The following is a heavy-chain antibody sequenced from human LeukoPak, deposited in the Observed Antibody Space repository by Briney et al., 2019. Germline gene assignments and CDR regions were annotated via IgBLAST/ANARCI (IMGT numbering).Heavy chain of an antibody. CDR2: IYYSGST. CDR3: AREINGYEDY. J-gene: IGHJ4*02. V-gene: IGHV4-59*01. Sequence: PSETLSLTCTVSGGSISSYYWSWIRQPPGKGLEWIGYIYYSGSTNYNPSLKSRVTISVDTSKNQFSLKLSSVTAADTAVYYCAREINGYEDYWGQGTLVTVSS. D-gene: IGHD5-12*01. CDR1: GGSISSYY.